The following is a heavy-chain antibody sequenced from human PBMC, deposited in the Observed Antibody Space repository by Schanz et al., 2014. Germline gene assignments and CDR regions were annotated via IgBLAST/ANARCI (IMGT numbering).Heavy chain of an antibody. D-gene: IGHD3-3*01. CDR1: GFIFGSSV. V-gene: IGHV3-23*01. CDR2: MNESHSTI. Sequence: EVHLLESGGGLIQPGGSLRLSCAASGFIFGSSVMAWVRQARGKGLEWVSAMNESHSTIYYADSVRGRFTISRDNAENTLFLQMNSLRAEDTAVYYCVRDSFFAFDYWGQGTLVTVSS. J-gene: IGHJ4*02. CDR3: VRDSFFAFDY.